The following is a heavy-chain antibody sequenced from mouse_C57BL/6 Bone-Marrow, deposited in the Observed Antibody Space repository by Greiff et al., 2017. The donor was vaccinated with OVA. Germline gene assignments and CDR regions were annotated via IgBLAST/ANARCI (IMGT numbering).Heavy chain of an antibody. CDR3: ARALLINAMDY. D-gene: IGHD1-1*01. Sequence: QVQLKESGPGLVAPSQRLSITCTVSGFSLTSYGVDWVRQSPGKGLEWLGVIWGVGSTNYNSALKSRLSISKDNSKSQVFLKMNSLQTDDTAMYYCARALLINAMDYWGQGTSVTVSS. V-gene: IGHV2-6*01. J-gene: IGHJ4*01. CDR1: GFSLTSYG. CDR2: IWGVGST.